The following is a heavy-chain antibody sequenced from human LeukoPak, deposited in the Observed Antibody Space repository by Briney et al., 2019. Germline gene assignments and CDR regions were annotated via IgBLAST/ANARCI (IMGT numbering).Heavy chain of an antibody. CDR3: ASSVAGYSSSWSYYFDY. CDR1: GGTFSSYA. J-gene: IGHJ4*02. CDR2: IIPIFGTA. V-gene: IGHV1-69*13. Sequence: SVKVSCKASGGTFSSYAISWVRQAPGQGLEWMGRIIPIFGTANYAQKFQGRVTITADESTSTAYMELSSLRSEDTAVYYCASSVAGYSSSWSYYFDYWGQGTLVTVSS. D-gene: IGHD6-13*01.